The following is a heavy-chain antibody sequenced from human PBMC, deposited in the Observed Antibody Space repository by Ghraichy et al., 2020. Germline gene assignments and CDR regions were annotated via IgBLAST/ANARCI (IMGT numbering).Heavy chain of an antibody. CDR3: ARYCTGGVVIGRWFDP. Sequence: SQTLSLTCTVSGGSISSGGYYWSWIRQHPGKGLEWIGYIYYSGSTYYNPSLKSRVTISVDTSKNQFSLKLSSVTAADTAVYYCARYCTGGVVIGRWFDPWGQGTLVTVSS. V-gene: IGHV4-31*02. D-gene: IGHD2-8*02. CDR1: GGSISSGGYY. J-gene: IGHJ5*02. CDR2: IYYSGST.